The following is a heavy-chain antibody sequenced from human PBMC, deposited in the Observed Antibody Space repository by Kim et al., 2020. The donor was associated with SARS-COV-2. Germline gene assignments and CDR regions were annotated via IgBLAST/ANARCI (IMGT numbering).Heavy chain of an antibody. CDR2: IKPSGGKT. CDR3: ARDRAESGAAGRKIGTLAY. CDR1: GYTFTNYY. J-gene: IGHJ4*02. Sequence: ASVKVSCKASGYTFTNYYVHWVRQAPGQGLEWMGVIKPSGGKTSYAQRFQGRVTMTRDTSTNTVYMELSSLRSEDTAVYFCARDRAESGAAGRKIGTLAYWGQGTLIIVSS. V-gene: IGHV1-46*01. D-gene: IGHD1-26*01.